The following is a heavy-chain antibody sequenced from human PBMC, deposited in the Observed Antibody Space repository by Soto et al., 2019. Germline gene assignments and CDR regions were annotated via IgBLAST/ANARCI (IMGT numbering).Heavy chain of an antibody. V-gene: IGHV1-3*01. CDR2: INAGNGNT. CDR1: GYTFTSYA. CDR3: ARMISIAAAGTDY. Sequence: QVQLVQSGAEVKKPGASVKVSCKASGYTFTSYAMHWVRQAPGQRLEWMGWINAGNGNTKYSQKFQGRVTITRDTXASTAYMELSSLRSEDTAVYYCARMISIAAAGTDYWGQGTLVTVSS. D-gene: IGHD6-13*01. J-gene: IGHJ4*02.